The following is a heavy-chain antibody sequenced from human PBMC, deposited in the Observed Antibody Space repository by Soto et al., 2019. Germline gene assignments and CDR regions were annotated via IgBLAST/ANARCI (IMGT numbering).Heavy chain of an antibody. CDR1: GFTFSSYS. V-gene: IGHV3-21*01. J-gene: IGHJ5*02. CDR3: ARAHYGSGSYYAYNWFDP. D-gene: IGHD3-10*01. CDR2: ISSSSSYI. Sequence: EVQLVESGGGLVKPGGSLRLSCAASGFTFSSYSMNWVRQAPGKGLEWVSSISSSSSYIYYADSVKGRFTISRDNAKNSLYLQMNSLRAEDTAVYYCARAHYGSGSYYAYNWFDPWGQGTLVTVSS.